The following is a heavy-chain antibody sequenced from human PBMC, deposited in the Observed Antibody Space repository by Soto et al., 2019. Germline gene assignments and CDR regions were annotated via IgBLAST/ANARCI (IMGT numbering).Heavy chain of an antibody. CDR1: GFTFSSYA. J-gene: IGHJ5*02. Sequence: GGSLRLSCAASGFTFSSYAMSWVRQAPGKGLEWVSAISGSGGSTYYADSVKGRFTISRDNSKNTLYLQMNSLRAEDTAVYYCAKDSGYSSTLNWFDPWGQGTLVTVSS. D-gene: IGHD6-13*01. V-gene: IGHV3-23*01. CDR2: ISGSGGST. CDR3: AKDSGYSSTLNWFDP.